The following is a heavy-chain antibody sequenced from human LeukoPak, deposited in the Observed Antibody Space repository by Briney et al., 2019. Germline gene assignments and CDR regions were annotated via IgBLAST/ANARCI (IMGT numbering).Heavy chain of an antibody. J-gene: IGHJ3*02. V-gene: IGHV5-10-1*01. CDR1: GYSFTSYW. D-gene: IGHD3-10*01. CDR2: IDPSDSYT. CDR3: ARRDGFGAIDFAFDI. Sequence: GASLKISCKGSGYSFTSYWITWVRQMPGKGLEWMGRIDPSDSYTNYSPSFQGHVTISADKSISTAYLQWSGLKASDTAMYYCARRDGFGAIDFAFDIWGQGTMVTVSS.